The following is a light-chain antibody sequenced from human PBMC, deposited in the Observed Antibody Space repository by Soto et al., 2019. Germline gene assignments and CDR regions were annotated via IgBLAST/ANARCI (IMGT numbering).Light chain of an antibody. J-gene: IGKJ1*01. CDR1: QSISTW. V-gene: IGKV1-5*01. CDR2: DGS. Sequence: DIQMTQSPSTLSASVGDRVTITCRASQSISTWLAWYQQKSGKAPKFLIFDGSSLQSGVPSRFSGSGSGTEFTLTISSLQPDDFATYYCQQYSSCSSFGQGTKVDIK. CDR3: QQYSSCSS.